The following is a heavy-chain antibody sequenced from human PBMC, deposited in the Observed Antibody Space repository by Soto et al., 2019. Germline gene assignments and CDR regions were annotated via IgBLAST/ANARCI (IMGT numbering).Heavy chain of an antibody. V-gene: IGHV3-30-3*01. CDR2: ISYDGSNK. CDR1: GYTFSSYA. J-gene: IGHJ5*02. Sequence: GGSLRLSCAASGYTFSSYAMHWVRQAPGKGLEWVAVISYDGSNKYYADSVKGRFTISRDNSKNTLYLQMNSLRAEDTAVYYCARNGLTGRYSVFSFDPWGQGTLVTVSS. CDR3: ARNGLTGRYSVFSFDP. D-gene: IGHD6-19*01.